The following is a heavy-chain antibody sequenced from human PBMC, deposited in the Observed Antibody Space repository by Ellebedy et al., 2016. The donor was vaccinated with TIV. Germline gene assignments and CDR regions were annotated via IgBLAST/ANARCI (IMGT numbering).Heavy chain of an antibody. J-gene: IGHJ4*02. Sequence: GESLKISXAASGFSFRNHWMHWVRQAPGKGLGWVARINPDGSSTTYADSVRGRFTISRDNAKNTLYLEMKSLGGDDTAVYYCARTIVATSSLDYWGQGILVTVSS. CDR2: INPDGSST. D-gene: IGHD5-12*01. CDR3: ARTIVATSSLDY. V-gene: IGHV3-74*01. CDR1: GFSFRNHW.